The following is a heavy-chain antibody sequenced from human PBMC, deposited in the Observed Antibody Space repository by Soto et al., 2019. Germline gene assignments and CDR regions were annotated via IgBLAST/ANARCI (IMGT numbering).Heavy chain of an antibody. D-gene: IGHD2-21*02. CDR2: IYPGDSDT. J-gene: IGHJ6*02. Sequence: GESLKISCKGSGYSFTSYWIGWVRQMPGKGLEWMGIIYPGDSDTRYSPPFQGQVTISADKSISTAYLQWSSLKASDTAMYYCARVNCGGDCHGDYYYGMDVWGQGTTVTVSS. V-gene: IGHV5-51*01. CDR1: GYSFTSYW. CDR3: ARVNCGGDCHGDYYYGMDV.